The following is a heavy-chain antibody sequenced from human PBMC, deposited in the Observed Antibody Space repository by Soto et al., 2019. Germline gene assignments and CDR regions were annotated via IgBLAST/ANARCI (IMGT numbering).Heavy chain of an antibody. D-gene: IGHD3-10*01. CDR3: ARRNFYGSGLYFDY. Sequence: SETLSLTCTASGGSISSSSYYWGWIRQPPGKGLVWIWIIYYIWSTYSNPSLKSRVTISVDTSKNQFSLKLSSVTAADTAVYYCARRNFYGSGLYFDYWGQGTLVTVSS. J-gene: IGHJ4*02. V-gene: IGHV4-39*01. CDR1: GGSISSSSYY. CDR2: IYYIWST.